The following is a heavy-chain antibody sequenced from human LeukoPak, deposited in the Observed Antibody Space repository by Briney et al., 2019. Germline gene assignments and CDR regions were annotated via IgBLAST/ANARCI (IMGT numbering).Heavy chain of an antibody. CDR2: FSTSSTYI. CDR1: VFTFRRYS. Sequence: GGPLRLPCAASVFTFRRYSVNGLPQAPGKGREGVSSFSTSSTYIYYADSVKGRFTISRDNAKNSLYLQMNSLRAEDTAVYYCARDPPFIIGTTFFDYWGQGTLVTVSS. CDR3: ARDPPFIIGTTFFDY. J-gene: IGHJ4*02. D-gene: IGHD1-20*01. V-gene: IGHV3-21*01.